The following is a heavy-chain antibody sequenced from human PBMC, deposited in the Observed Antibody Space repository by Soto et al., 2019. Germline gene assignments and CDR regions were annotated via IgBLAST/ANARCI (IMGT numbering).Heavy chain of an antibody. Sequence: QVQLVQSGAEVKKPGSSVKVSCKASGGTFSSYAISWVRQAPGQGLEWMGGIIPIFGTANYAQKFQGRVTITADESTSTAYMELSSLRSEDTAVYYCARAGGLYDSSGYYPSWYFDLWGRGTLVTVSS. CDR2: IIPIFGTA. D-gene: IGHD3-22*01. CDR1: GGTFSSYA. V-gene: IGHV1-69*01. CDR3: ARAGGLYDSSGYYPSWYFDL. J-gene: IGHJ2*01.